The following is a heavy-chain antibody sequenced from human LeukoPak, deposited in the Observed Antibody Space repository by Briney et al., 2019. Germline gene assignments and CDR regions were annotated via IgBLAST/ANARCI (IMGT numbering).Heavy chain of an antibody. CDR2: INHSGST. J-gene: IGHJ3*02. V-gene: IGHV4-34*01. CDR1: GGSFSGYY. CDR3: ARVYCSGGSCYYAFDI. Sequence: NPSETLSLTCAVYGGSFSGYYWSWIRQPPGKGLEWIGEINHSGSTNYNPSLKSRVTISVDTSKNQFSLKLSSVTAADTAVYYCARVYCSGGSCYYAFDIWGQGTMVTVSS. D-gene: IGHD2-15*01.